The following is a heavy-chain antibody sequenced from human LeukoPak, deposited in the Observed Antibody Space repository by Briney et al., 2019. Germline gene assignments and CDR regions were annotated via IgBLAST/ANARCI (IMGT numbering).Heavy chain of an antibody. J-gene: IGHJ4*02. V-gene: IGHV4-39*07. CDR2: IYHSGST. CDR1: GGSISSSSYY. CDR3: ARDDGYNLPRTYYSNS. D-gene: IGHD5-24*01. Sequence: SETLSLTCTVSGGSISSSSYYWGWIRQPPGKGLEWIGEIYHSGSTNYNPSLKSRVTISVDKSKNQFSLTLSSVTTADTAVYYCARDDGYNLPRTYYSNSWGQGTLVTVSS.